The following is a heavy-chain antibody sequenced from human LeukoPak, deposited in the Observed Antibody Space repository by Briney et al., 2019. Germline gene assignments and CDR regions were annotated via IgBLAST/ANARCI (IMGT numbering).Heavy chain of an antibody. J-gene: IGHJ4*02. CDR1: GGSFSGYY. D-gene: IGHD6-13*01. CDR3: ASRPRNSSSWGSDY. V-gene: IGHV4-34*01. CDR2: INHSEST. Sequence: SETLSLTCAVSGGSFSGYYWSWIRQPPAKGPEWDGEINHSESTNYNPSLKSRVTISVDTSKIQCSLTLSSVTAADTAVYYCASRPRNSSSWGSDYWGQGTLVTVSS.